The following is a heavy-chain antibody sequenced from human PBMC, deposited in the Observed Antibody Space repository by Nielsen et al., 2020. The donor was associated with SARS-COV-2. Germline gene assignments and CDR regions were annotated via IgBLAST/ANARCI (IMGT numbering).Heavy chain of an antibody. CDR2: INRDGSVT. J-gene: IGHJ6*02. D-gene: IGHD5-24*01. CDR1: GFTLSNYN. V-gene: IGHV3-74*01. CDR3: VREGDGYHSYYYGLDV. Sequence: GESLKISCAASGFTLSNYNMHWVRQGPGKGLVWVSRINRDGSVTSYADSVKGRFTISRDNGGNTLYLQVNSLRAEDTAVYYCVREGDGYHSYYYGLDVWGRGTTVTVSS.